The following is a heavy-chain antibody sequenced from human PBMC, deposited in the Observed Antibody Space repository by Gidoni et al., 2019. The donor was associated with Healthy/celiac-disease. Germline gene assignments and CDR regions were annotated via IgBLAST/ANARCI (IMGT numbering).Heavy chain of an antibody. D-gene: IGHD3-16*01. V-gene: IGHV3-23*01. Sequence: VQLLESGGGLVQPGGSLRLACAASGSTFSTYAMSLVRQAPGKGLEWVSAISGSGGSTYDADSVKGRFTISRDNTKNTLYLQMNSLRAEDTAVYYCAKAAGGFSMDVWGQGTTVTVSS. CDR1: GSTFSTYA. CDR3: AKAAGGFSMDV. CDR2: ISGSGGST. J-gene: IGHJ6*01.